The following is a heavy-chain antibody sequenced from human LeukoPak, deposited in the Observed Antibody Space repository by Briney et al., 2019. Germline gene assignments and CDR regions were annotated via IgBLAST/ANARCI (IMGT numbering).Heavy chain of an antibody. J-gene: IGHJ4*02. V-gene: IGHV4-59*01. Sequence: PSETLSLTYTVSGGSISSYYWRWIRQPPGKGVEGIGYIYYSGSTNYNPSLKSRVTISVDTSKNQSSLKLSSVTAADTAVYYCARERCSSTTCYFDYWGQGTLVTVSS. CDR1: GGSISSYY. D-gene: IGHD2-2*01. CDR2: IYYSGST. CDR3: ARERCSSTTCYFDY.